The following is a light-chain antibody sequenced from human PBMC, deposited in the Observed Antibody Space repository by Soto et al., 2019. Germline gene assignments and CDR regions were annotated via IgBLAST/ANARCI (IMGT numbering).Light chain of an antibody. Sequence: QSVLTQSASVSGSPGQSITISCTGTSSDVGSYNHVSWYQQHPGEVPKLIIFNVNDRPSGVSNCFSGSKSGNTASLTISGLQAEDEADYYCSSFTSSTTYVFGTGTKVTVL. V-gene: IGLV2-14*01. J-gene: IGLJ1*01. CDR2: NVN. CDR3: SSFTSSTTYV. CDR1: SSDVGSYNH.